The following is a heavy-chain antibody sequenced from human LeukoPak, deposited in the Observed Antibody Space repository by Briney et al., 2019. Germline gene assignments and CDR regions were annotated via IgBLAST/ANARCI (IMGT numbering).Heavy chain of an antibody. D-gene: IGHD3-16*01. CDR2: INPNSGGT. CDR1: RYTFTEYY. CDR3: ARGGGYGDY. Sequence: AAVTVSCMASRYTFTEYYMHGVGPAARQEREWMGCINPNSGGTNYAQKFQGRVTMTRDTSISTAYMELSRLRSDDTVVYCWARGGGYGDYWGQGTLVTVSS. V-gene: IGHV1-2*02. J-gene: IGHJ4*02.